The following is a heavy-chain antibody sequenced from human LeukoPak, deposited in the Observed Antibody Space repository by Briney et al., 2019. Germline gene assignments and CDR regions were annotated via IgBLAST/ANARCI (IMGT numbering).Heavy chain of an antibody. D-gene: IGHD2/OR15-2a*01. CDR3: AREYCNSISCPVWFDP. V-gene: IGHV4-31*03. Sequence: SQTLSLTCTVSGGSISSGGYYWSWIRQHPGKGLEWIGYIYYSGSTYYNPSPKSRVTISVDTSKNQFSLKLSSVTAADTAIYYCAREYCNSISCPVWFDPWGQGTLVTVSS. CDR2: IYYSGST. CDR1: GGSISSGGYY. J-gene: IGHJ5*02.